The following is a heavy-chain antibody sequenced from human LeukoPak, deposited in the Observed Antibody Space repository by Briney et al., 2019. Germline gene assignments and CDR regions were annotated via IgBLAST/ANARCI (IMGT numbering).Heavy chain of an antibody. D-gene: IGHD3-3*01. CDR1: GGSISSYY. Sequence: PSETLSLTCTISGGSISSYYWSWIRQSPGKGLEWIGYIYNSGSTNYNPSLKSRIAISIDTSKNQFSLKVRSVTAEDTAVYYCARVDFWSALDYWGQGTLVTVSS. CDR2: IYNSGST. J-gene: IGHJ4*02. CDR3: ARVDFWSALDY. V-gene: IGHV4-4*08.